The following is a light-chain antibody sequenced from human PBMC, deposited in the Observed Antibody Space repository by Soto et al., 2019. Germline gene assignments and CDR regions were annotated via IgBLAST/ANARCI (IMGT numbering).Light chain of an antibody. CDR2: GAS. J-gene: IGKJ1*01. Sequence: EIVMTQSPATLSVSPGEKATLSCRASQNINMNLAWYQQRPGQAPRLLISGASTRATGVPARFSGSGSVTEFTLTISSLQSEDFAVYSCQQYDNWPRTFGQGTKLEIK. CDR3: QQYDNWPRT. V-gene: IGKV3-15*01. CDR1: QNINMN.